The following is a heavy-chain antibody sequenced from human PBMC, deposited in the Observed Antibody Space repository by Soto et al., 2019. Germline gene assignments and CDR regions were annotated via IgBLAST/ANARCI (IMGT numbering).Heavy chain of an antibody. V-gene: IGHV3-21*01. Sequence: EVQLVESGGGLVKPGGSLRLSCAASGFTFSSYSMNWVRQAPGKGLEWVSSISSSSSYIYYADSVKGRFTISRDNDKNSLYLKMNSLRAEDRAVYYCARGSRWKFHNWFDPWGQGTLVTVSS. CDR1: GFTFSSYS. CDR2: ISSSSSYI. J-gene: IGHJ5*02. D-gene: IGHD6-13*01. CDR3: ARGSRWKFHNWFDP.